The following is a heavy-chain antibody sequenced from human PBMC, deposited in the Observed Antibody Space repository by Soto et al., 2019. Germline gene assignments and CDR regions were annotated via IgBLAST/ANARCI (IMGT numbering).Heavy chain of an antibody. CDR2: ISAYNGNT. J-gene: IGHJ4*02. CDR3: VRDKATILDY. D-gene: IGHD3-9*01. V-gene: IGHV1-18*01. Sequence: ASVKVSCKASGYTFLSYGISWVRQAPGQGLEWMGWISAYNGNTNYAQKLQGRVTMTTDTSTSTAYMELRSLRSDDTAIYYCVRDKATILDYWGQGTLVTVSS. CDR1: GYTFLSYG.